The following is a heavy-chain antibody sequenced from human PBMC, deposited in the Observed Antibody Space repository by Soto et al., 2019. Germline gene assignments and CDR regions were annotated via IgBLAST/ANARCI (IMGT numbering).Heavy chain of an antibody. CDR1: GGSISSYY. V-gene: IGHV4-59*01. D-gene: IGHD3-3*01. Sequence: KTSETRSLTCTVSGGSISSYYWSWIRQPPGKGLEWIGYIYYSGSTNYNPSLKSRVTISVDTSKNQFSLKLSSVTAADTAVYYCARDLFGVTNPLAWGQGTLVTVSS. CDR2: IYYSGST. CDR3: ARDLFGVTNPLA. J-gene: IGHJ5*02.